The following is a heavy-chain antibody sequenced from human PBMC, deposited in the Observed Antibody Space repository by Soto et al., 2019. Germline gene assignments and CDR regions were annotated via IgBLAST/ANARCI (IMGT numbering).Heavy chain of an antibody. CDR3: AGSLSGNYFWFDP. CDR2: INRSGST. V-gene: IGHV4-34*01. D-gene: IGHD1-26*01. Sequence: PSETLSLTCAVYGGSLSDYYWSWIRQPPGKGLEWIGKINRSGSTNYNPSLKSRVTISVDTSNDQFSLHLSSVTAADTAVYYCAGSLSGNYFWFDPWGLGTLVTAPQ. CDR1: GGSLSDYY. J-gene: IGHJ5*02.